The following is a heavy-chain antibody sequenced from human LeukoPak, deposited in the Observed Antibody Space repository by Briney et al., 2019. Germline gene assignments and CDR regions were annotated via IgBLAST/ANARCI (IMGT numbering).Heavy chain of an antibody. CDR1: GFTFSTYW. D-gene: IGHD2-21*01. V-gene: IGHV3-74*01. CDR3: AGPSPIPDYYYGMDV. J-gene: IGHJ6*02. Sequence: GGSLRLSCAAASGFTFSTYWMHWVRPAPGKGLVWVSRINTDGSSTSYADSVRGRFTISRDNAKDTLYLQMNSLSADDTAVYYCAGPSPIPDYYYGMDVWGQGTTVTVSS. CDR2: INTDGSST.